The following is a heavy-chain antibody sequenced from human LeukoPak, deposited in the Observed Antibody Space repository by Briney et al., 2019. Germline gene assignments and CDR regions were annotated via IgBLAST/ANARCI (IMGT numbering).Heavy chain of an antibody. CDR2: IRYDGSTK. V-gene: IGHV3-30*02. CDR1: GFTFSTSG. Sequence: HPGGSLRLSCAASGFTFSTSGIHWVRQAPGKGLEWVAFIRYDGSTKLYADSVKGRFTISRDNSKNTLWLQMNSVRTEDTAVYYCAKDNPIEEVPGLGPGQWGQGTLVTVSS. D-gene: IGHD2-2*01. CDR3: AKDNPIEEVPGLGPGQ. J-gene: IGHJ4*02.